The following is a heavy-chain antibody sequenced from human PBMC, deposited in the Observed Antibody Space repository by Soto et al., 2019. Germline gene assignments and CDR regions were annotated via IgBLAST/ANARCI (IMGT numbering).Heavy chain of an antibody. CDR3: ASGTWSLDY. CDR2: ISNSDYST. J-gene: IGHJ4*02. Sequence: QVHLVASGGGLVKPGGSLRLSCVASGITLSDHYMTWIRQAPGKGLEWLSYISNSDYSTYYADSVKGRFTISRDNAKISLYLQLNGLTVEDTAVYYCASGTWSLDYWGQGILVTVSS. CDR1: GITLSDHY. V-gene: IGHV3-11*01. D-gene: IGHD1-26*01.